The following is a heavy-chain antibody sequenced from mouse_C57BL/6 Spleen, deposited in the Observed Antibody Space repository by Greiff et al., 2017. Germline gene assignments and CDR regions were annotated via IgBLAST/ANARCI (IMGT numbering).Heavy chain of an antibody. V-gene: IGHV1-72*01. CDR3: ARAPNWDYYAMDY. Sequence: VQLQQPGAELVKPGASVKLSCKVSGYTFTSYWMHWVKQRPGRGLEWIGRIDPNSGGTKYNEKFKSKATMTVDKPSSTAYMQLSSLTSENAAVYYGARAPNWDYYAMDYWGQGTSVTVSS. CDR1: GYTFTSYW. D-gene: IGHD4-1*01. J-gene: IGHJ4*01. CDR2: IDPNSGGT.